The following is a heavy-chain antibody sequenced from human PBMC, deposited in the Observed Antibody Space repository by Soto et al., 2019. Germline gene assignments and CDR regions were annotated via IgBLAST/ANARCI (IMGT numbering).Heavy chain of an antibody. V-gene: IGHV1-69*13. CDR2: IIPIFGTA. D-gene: IGHD6-6*01. CDR3: ARVGLIAARPIGAFDI. Sequence: GASVKVSCKASGGTFSSYAISWVRQAPGQELEWMGGIIPIFGTANYAQKFQGRVTITADESTSTAYMELSSLRSEDTAVYYCARVGLIAARPIGAFDIWGQGTMVTVSS. J-gene: IGHJ3*02. CDR1: GGTFSSYA.